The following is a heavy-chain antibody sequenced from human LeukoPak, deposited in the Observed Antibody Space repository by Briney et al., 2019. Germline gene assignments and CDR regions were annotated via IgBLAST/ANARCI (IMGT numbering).Heavy chain of an antibody. Sequence: SETLSLTCAVYGGSFSGYYWSWIRQPPGKGLEWIGEINRSGSTNYNPSLKSRVTISVDTSKNQFSLKLSSVTAADTAVYYCARSDSMVRGVIGLYYYYGMDVWGKGTTVTVSS. CDR2: INRSGST. J-gene: IGHJ6*04. CDR1: GGSFSGYY. D-gene: IGHD3-10*01. V-gene: IGHV4-34*01. CDR3: ARSDSMVRGVIGLYYYYGMDV.